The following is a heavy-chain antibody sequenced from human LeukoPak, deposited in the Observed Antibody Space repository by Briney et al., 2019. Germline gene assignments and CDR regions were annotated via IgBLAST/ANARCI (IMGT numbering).Heavy chain of an antibody. CDR3: ARAEGDYYYYFYMDV. CDR2: IKQDGSEK. V-gene: IGHV3-7*01. J-gene: IGHJ6*03. Sequence: PGGSLRLSCAASGFTFSSYGMSWVRQAPGKGLEWVANIKQDGSEKYYADSVKGRFTISRDNGKNSLYLQMNSLRAEDTAVYYCARAEGDYYYYFYMDVWGKGTTVTVSS. CDR1: GFTFSSYG.